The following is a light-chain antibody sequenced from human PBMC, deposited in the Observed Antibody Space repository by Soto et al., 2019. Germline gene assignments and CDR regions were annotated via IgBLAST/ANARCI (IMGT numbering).Light chain of an antibody. V-gene: IGKV3-20*01. CDR2: AAS. Sequence: EIVLTQSPGTLSLSPGETATLSCRASQSLSSSYLAWYQQRPGQAPRLLIYAASSRATGIPDRFSGSGSGTDFTLTISRLDPEDFAVYYCQQYGGSMTFGQGTRLEIE. CDR1: QSLSSSY. CDR3: QQYGGSMT. J-gene: IGKJ5*01.